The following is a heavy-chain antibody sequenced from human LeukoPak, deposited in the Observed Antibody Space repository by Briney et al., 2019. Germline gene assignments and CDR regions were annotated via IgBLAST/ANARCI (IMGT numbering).Heavy chain of an antibody. J-gene: IGHJ4*02. CDR1: GFTFSSYG. V-gene: IGHV3-33*01. Sequence: GGSLRLSCAASGFTFSSYGMHWVRQAPGKGLEWVAVIWYDGSNKYYADSVKGRFTISRDNSKNTLYLQMNSLRAEDTAVYYCVAHYYGSGSYYAGESWGDYWGQGTLVTVSS. D-gene: IGHD3-10*01. CDR2: IWYDGSNK. CDR3: VAHYYGSGSYYAGESWGDY.